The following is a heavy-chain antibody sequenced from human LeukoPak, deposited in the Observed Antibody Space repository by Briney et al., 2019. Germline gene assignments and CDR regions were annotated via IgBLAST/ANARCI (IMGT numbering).Heavy chain of an antibody. CDR2: ISYDGSNK. D-gene: IGHD3-3*01. Sequence: PGGSLRLSCAASGFTFNNYAMSWVRQAPGKGLEWVAVISYDGSNKYYADSVKGRFTISRDNSKNTLYLQINSLRAEDTAVYYCARGNTISDPPFDYWGQGTLVTVSS. V-gene: IGHV3-30*03. CDR1: GFTFNNYA. J-gene: IGHJ4*02. CDR3: ARGNTISDPPFDY.